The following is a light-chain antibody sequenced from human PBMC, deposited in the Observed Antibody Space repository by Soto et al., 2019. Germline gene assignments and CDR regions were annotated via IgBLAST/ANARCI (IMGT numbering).Light chain of an antibody. CDR3: CSYTSSAKV. CDR2: EVS. Sequence: QSALTQPASVSGSPGQSITISCTGTSNDVGGYNYVSWYQQHPGKAPKLIIFEVSRRPSGVSNRFSGSKSDNTASLTIFGLQAGDGAEYYCCSYTSSAKVFGTGTKLTVL. J-gene: IGLJ1*01. CDR1: SNDVGGYNY. V-gene: IGLV2-14*01.